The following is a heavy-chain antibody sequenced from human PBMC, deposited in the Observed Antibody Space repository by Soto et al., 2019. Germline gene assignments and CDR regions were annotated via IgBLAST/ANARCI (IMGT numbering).Heavy chain of an antibody. CDR3: ARGGLHPVRSGYYGMDV. Sequence: VASVKVSFKASGYTFTSYGISWVRQAPGQGLEWMGWISAYNGNTNYAQKLQGRVTMTTDTSTSTAYMELRSLRSDDTAVYYCARGGLHPVRSGYYGMDVWGQGTTVTVS. J-gene: IGHJ6*02. CDR2: ISAYNGNT. D-gene: IGHD4-4*01. CDR1: GYTFTSYG. V-gene: IGHV1-18*04.